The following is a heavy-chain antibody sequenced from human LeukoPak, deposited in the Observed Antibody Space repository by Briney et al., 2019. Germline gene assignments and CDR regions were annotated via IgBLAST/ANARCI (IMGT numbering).Heavy chain of an antibody. CDR1: GFTFSSYA. J-gene: IGHJ3*02. CDR2: ISYDGSNK. V-gene: IGHV3-30*04. D-gene: IGHD2-2*01. CDR3: ARDILSPAADEEAFDI. Sequence: PGRSLRLSCAASGFTFSSYAMHWVRQAPGKGLEWVAVISYDGSNKYYADSVKGRFTISRDNSKNTLYLQMNSLRAEDTAVYYCARDILSPAADEEAFDIWGQGTMVTVSS.